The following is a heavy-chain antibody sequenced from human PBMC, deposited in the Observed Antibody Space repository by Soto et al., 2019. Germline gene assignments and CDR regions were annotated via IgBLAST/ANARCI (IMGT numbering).Heavy chain of an antibody. Sequence: ASVKVSCKVSGYTLTELSMHWVRQAPGKGLEWMGGFDPEDGETIYAQKFQGRVTMTEDTSTDTAYMELSSLRSEDTAVYYCATRLGPSYYFDYWGQGTLVTVPQ. CDR2: FDPEDGET. V-gene: IGHV1-24*01. CDR3: ATRLGPSYYFDY. CDR1: GYTLTELS. D-gene: IGHD2-21*01. J-gene: IGHJ4*02.